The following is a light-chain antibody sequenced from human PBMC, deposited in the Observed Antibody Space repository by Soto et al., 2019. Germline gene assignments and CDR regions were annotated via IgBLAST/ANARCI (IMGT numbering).Light chain of an antibody. CDR1: HNINTY. J-gene: IGKJ5*01. CDR3: QLSDSSLP. Sequence: KMKQSASAVSAYVGDRVAITCRASHNINTYLNWYQQRPGKAPRLLVYAASSVQGGVPSRFSGSGSGTDFTLTISSLQPEDFATYYCQLSDSSLPFGQGTRLE. CDR2: AAS. V-gene: IGKV1-39*01.